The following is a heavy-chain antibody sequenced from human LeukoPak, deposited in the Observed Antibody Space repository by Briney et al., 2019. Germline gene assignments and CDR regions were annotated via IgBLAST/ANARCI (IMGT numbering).Heavy chain of an antibody. D-gene: IGHD3-9*01. V-gene: IGHV3-15*01. Sequence: PGGSLRLSCAASGFTYSNAWMGWVRQAPGKGLEWVGRIKSKTDGWTTDYAAPVKGRFTISRDDSKNTLYLQMNSLKTEDTAVYYCTTDHPPYYDILTGYRLSYYFDYWGQGTLVTASS. CDR1: GFTYSNAW. CDR2: IKSKTDGWTT. CDR3: TTDHPPYYDILTGYRLSYYFDY. J-gene: IGHJ4*02.